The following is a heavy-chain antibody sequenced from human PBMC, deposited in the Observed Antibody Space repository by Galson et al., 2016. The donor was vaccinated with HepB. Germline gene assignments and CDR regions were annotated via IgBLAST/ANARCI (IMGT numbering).Heavy chain of an antibody. D-gene: IGHD3-10*01. CDR2: ISSTGGST. V-gene: IGHV3-23*01. Sequence: SLRLSCAASGFTFSSYAMSWVRQTPGKGLEWVSTISSTGGSTYYADSVKGRFTISRDNSKNTLYLQMNSLGAADTAVYYCACSQNWFGEFLPFDYWGQGTLVTVSS. CDR3: ACSQNWFGEFLPFDY. CDR1: GFTFSSYA. J-gene: IGHJ4*02.